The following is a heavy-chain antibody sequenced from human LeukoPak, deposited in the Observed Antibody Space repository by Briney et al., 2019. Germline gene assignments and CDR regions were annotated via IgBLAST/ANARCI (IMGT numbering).Heavy chain of an antibody. D-gene: IGHD5-18*01. Sequence: GGSLRLSCAASGFTFSSYAMHWVRQAPGKGLEWVAVTSYDGSNKYYADSVKGRFTISRDNSKNTLYLQMNSLRAEDTAVYYCARGIDPGYSYGPFDYWGQGTLVTVSS. V-gene: IGHV3-30-3*01. CDR2: TSYDGSNK. CDR3: ARGIDPGYSYGPFDY. CDR1: GFTFSSYA. J-gene: IGHJ4*02.